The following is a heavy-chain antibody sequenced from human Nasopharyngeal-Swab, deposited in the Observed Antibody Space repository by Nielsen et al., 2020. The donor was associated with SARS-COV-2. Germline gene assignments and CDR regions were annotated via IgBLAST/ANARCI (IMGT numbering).Heavy chain of an antibody. CDR3: ARDAPEGYYYGSGSYYKQAFDT. CDR2: ISSSSSYI. Sequence: WIRQPPGKGLEWVSSISSSSSYIYYADSVKGRFTISRDNAKNSLYLQMNSLRAEDTAVYYCARDAPEGYYYGSGSYYKQAFDTWGQGTMVTVSS. J-gene: IGHJ3*02. D-gene: IGHD3-10*01. V-gene: IGHV3-21*01.